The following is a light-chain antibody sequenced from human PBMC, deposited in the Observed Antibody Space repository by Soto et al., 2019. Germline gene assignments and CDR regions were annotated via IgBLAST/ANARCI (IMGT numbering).Light chain of an antibody. CDR2: GAS. CDR3: QQYNNLPPWT. CDR1: QSVSSN. V-gene: IGKV3-15*01. Sequence: EIVMTQSPATLYVSPGERATLSCRASQSVSSNLVWYQQKPGQAPRRLIYGASTRATGIPARFSGSVSGTEFTLTISSLQSEDFAVYYCQQYNNLPPWTFGQGTKVEIK. J-gene: IGKJ1*01.